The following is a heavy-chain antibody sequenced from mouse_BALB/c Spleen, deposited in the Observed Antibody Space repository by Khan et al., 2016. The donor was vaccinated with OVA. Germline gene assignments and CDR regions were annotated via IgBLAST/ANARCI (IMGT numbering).Heavy chain of an antibody. Sequence: EVELVESGGDLVKPGGSLKLSCAASGFTFSSYSMSWVRQTPDERLEWVTTIGSAGDFTYYPDSVKGRFTISRDNAKNTLYLQMSSLKSEDTAMYYCASHLTGSFAYWGQGTLVTVSA. CDR3: ASHLTGSFAY. V-gene: IGHV5-6*01. CDR2: IGSAGDFT. J-gene: IGHJ3*01. D-gene: IGHD4-1*01. CDR1: GFTFSSYS.